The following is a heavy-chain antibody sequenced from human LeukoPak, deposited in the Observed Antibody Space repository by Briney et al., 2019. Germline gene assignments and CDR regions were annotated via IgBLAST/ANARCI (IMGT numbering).Heavy chain of an antibody. CDR3: ARRGSMEQFDY. V-gene: IGHV5-51*01. J-gene: IGHJ4*02. Sequence: GESLKISCKGSGYSFTNYWIGWVRQMPGKGLEWMGIIYPADSDTRYSPSFQGQVTISVDKSISTAYLQWSSLKASDTAMYYCARRGSMEQFDYWGQGTLVTVSS. D-gene: IGHD1-26*01. CDR1: GYSFTNYW. CDR2: IYPADSDT.